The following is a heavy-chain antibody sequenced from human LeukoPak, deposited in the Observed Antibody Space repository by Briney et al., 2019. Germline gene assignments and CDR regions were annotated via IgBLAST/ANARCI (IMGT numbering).Heavy chain of an antibody. Sequence: GGSLRLSCSASGFPFIRYAMHWVRQAPGKGLEYVSAISSNGGSTYYADSVKGRFTISRDNSKNTLYLQMSSLRAKDTAVYYCVNTREYSGYLYDRWGQGTLVTVSS. CDR1: GFPFIRYA. V-gene: IGHV3-64D*06. J-gene: IGHJ4*02. CDR2: ISSNGGST. CDR3: VNTREYSGYLYDR. D-gene: IGHD5-12*01.